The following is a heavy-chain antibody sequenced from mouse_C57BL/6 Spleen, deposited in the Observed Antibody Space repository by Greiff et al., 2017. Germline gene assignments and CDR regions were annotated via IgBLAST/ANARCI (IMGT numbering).Heavy chain of an antibody. J-gene: IGHJ3*01. CDR3: ARGDDGYYVFAY. V-gene: IGHV5-6*01. Sequence: EVKVVESGGDLVKPGGSLKLSCAASGFTFSSYGMSWVRQTPDKRLEWVATISSGGSYTYYPDSVKGRFTISRDNAKNTLYLQMSSLKSEDTAMYYCARGDDGYYVFAYWGQGTLVTVSA. CDR1: GFTFSSYG. CDR2: ISSGGSYT. D-gene: IGHD2-3*01.